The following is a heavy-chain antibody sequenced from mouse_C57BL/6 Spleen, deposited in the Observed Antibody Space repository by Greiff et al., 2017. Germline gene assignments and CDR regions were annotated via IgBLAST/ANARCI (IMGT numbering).Heavy chain of an antibody. CDR1: GYTFTSYW. J-gene: IGHJ4*01. CDR3: AKEDSSGLSYAVGC. Sequence: QVQLQQPGAELVRPGSSVKLSCKASGYTFTSYWMPWVKQRPIQGLEWIGNIDPSDSETHYNQKFKDKATLTVDKSSSTAYMQLSSLTSEDSAVYYCAKEDSSGLSYAVGCWGQGATVTAST. CDR2: IDPSDSET. V-gene: IGHV1-52*01. D-gene: IGHD3-2*02.